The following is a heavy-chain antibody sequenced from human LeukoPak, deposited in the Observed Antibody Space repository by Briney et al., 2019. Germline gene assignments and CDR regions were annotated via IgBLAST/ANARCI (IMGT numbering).Heavy chain of an antibody. J-gene: IGHJ5*02. CDR3: ARASGYYYDSSDWFDP. Sequence: GASVKVSCKASGYTFTSYDINWVRQAPGQGLEWMGRIIPIFGTANYAQKFQGRVTITTDESTSTAYMELSSLRSEDTAVYYCARASGYYYDSSDWFDPWGQGTLVTVSS. CDR2: IIPIFGTA. V-gene: IGHV1-69*05. CDR1: GYTFTSYD. D-gene: IGHD3-22*01.